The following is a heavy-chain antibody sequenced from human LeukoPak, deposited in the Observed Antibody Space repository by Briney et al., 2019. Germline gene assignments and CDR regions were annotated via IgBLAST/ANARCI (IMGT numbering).Heavy chain of an antibody. CDR3: ARDRSDGSGYYGYYFDY. V-gene: IGHV4-59*01. Sequence: SETLSLTCTVSGGSISSYYWSWIRQPPGKGLEWIGHIYYSGSTDYNPSLRSRVTISVDTSKNQFSLRLSSVTAADTAVYYCARDRSDGSGYYGYYFDYWGQGTLVSVSS. CDR1: GGSISSYY. J-gene: IGHJ4*02. D-gene: IGHD3-22*01. CDR2: IYYSGST.